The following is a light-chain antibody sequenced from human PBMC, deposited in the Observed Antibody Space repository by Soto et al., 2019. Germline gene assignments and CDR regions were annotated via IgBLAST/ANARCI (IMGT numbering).Light chain of an antibody. J-gene: IGLJ1*01. Sequence: QSVLTQPASVSGSPGQSITISCTGTSSDVGGYNYVSWYQQHPGKAPKLMIYEVTSRPSGVSNRFSGSKSGSTASLTISGLLAEDEADYYCSSYTSGSTLYVFGTGTKLTVL. CDR3: SSYTSGSTLYV. V-gene: IGLV2-14*01. CDR1: SSDVGGYNY. CDR2: EVT.